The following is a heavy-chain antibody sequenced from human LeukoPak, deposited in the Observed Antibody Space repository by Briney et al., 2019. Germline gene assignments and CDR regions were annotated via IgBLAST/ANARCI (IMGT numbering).Heavy chain of an antibody. Sequence: SETLSLTCTVSGGSISSYYWSWIRQPPGKGLEWIGYIYYSGSTYYNPSLRSRVTISVDTSKNQFSLKLSSVTAADTAVYYCARAPLGRIDYWGQGTLVTVSS. CDR3: ARAPLGRIDY. J-gene: IGHJ4*02. V-gene: IGHV4-59*08. CDR1: GGSISSYY. D-gene: IGHD3-16*01. CDR2: IYYSGST.